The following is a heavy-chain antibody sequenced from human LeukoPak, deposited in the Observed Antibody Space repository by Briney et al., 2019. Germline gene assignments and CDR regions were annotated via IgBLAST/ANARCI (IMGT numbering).Heavy chain of an antibody. D-gene: IGHD6-13*01. V-gene: IGHV3-21*04. J-gene: IGHJ6*03. CDR3: SSELEQPMDV. CDR2: ISSSSSYT. CDR1: GFTFSSYS. Sequence: GGSLRLSCAASGFTFSSYSMNWVRQAPGKGLVWVSSISSSSSYTYYADSLKGRVTISRDNAKNSLYLQMNSLSAEDTAVYYCSSELEQPMDVWGKGTTVTVSS.